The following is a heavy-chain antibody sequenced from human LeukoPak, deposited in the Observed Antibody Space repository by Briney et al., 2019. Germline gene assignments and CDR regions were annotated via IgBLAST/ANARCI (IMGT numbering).Heavy chain of an antibody. CDR2: IRYDGSNK. Sequence: PGGSLRLSCAASGFTFSDYGMHWVRQAPGKGLEWVAFIRYDGSNKYYADSVKGRFTISRDNSKNTLYLQMNSLRAEDTAVYYCAKDLVVVPAATDYWGQGTLVTVSS. CDR3: AKDLVVVPAATDY. CDR1: GFTFSDYG. J-gene: IGHJ4*02. V-gene: IGHV3-30*02. D-gene: IGHD2-2*01.